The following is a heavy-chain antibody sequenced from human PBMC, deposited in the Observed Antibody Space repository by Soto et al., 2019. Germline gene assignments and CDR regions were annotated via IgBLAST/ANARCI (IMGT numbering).Heavy chain of an antibody. D-gene: IGHD2-15*01. V-gene: IGHV3-7*01. CDR3: ARVRGYCSGGSCYPYDS. Sequence: EVQLVESGGGLVQPGGSLRLSCAASGFTFSSYWMTWVRQAPGKGLEWVANIKEDGSETHYVDSVKGRFTMSRDNAMNSLYLQMNSLRAEDTAVYYCARVRGYCSGGSCYPYDSWGQGTLVTVSS. CDR1: GFTFSSYW. CDR2: IKEDGSET. J-gene: IGHJ4*02.